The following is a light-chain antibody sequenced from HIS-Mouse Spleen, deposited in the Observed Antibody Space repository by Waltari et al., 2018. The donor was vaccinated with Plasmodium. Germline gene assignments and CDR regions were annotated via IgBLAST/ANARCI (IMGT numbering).Light chain of an antibody. V-gene: IGLV2-11*01. CDR3: CSYAGSYTYG. Sequence: QSALTQPRAVSGSPGQSVTISCTGTSSDVGGYNYVSWYQQLPGKAPKLMIYYVSKRPSGVPDRCSGAKSGNPASLTISGLQAEDEADYYCCSYAGSYTYGFGTGTKVTVL. CDR1: SSDVGGYNY. CDR2: YVS. J-gene: IGLJ1*01.